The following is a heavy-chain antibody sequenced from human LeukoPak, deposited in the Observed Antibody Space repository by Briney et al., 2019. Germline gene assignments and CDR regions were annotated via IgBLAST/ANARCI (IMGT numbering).Heavy chain of an antibody. Sequence: TGGSLRLSCAASGFTFSSYAMHWVRQAPGKGLEWVAVISYDGSNKYYADSVKGRFTISRDNSKNTLYLQMNSLRAEDTAVYYCARDLLEIVVVAEGSHQHYWGQGTLVTVSS. J-gene: IGHJ4*02. D-gene: IGHD3-22*01. CDR3: ARDLLEIVVVAEGSHQHY. CDR2: ISYDGSNK. V-gene: IGHV3-30-3*01. CDR1: GFTFSSYA.